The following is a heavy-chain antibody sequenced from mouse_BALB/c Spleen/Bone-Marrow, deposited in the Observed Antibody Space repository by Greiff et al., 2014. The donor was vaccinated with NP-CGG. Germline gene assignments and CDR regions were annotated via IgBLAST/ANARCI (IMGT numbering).Heavy chain of an antibody. CDR3: ASYVYGYYFDY. J-gene: IGHJ2*01. CDR1: GFNIKDTY. CDR2: IDPANGNT. V-gene: IGHV14-3*02. Sequence: VQLQQSGAELVKPGASVKLSCTASGFNIKDTYMHWVKQRPEQGLEWIGRIDPANGNTKYDPKFQGKATITADTSSNTAYLQLRSRTSEDTAVYYCASYVYGYYFDYWGQGTTLTVSS. D-gene: IGHD2-2*01.